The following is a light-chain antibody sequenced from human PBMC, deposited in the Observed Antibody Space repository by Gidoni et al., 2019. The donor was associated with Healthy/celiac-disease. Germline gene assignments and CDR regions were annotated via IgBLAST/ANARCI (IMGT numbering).Light chain of an antibody. CDR3: QQSYSTPIT. J-gene: IGKJ5*01. CDR1: QIISSY. Sequence: IHMTQSPSSLSASVGDRVTITCRASQIISSYLNWYQQKPGKAPKLLIYAASSLQSGVPSRLSGSGSGTDFTLTISSLQPEDFATYYCQQSYSTPITFGEGTRLEIK. CDR2: AAS. V-gene: IGKV1-39*01.